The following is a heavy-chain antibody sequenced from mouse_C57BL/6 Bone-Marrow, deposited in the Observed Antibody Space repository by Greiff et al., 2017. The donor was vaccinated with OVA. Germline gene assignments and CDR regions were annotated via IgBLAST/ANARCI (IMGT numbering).Heavy chain of an antibody. CDR2: ISSGSSTI. D-gene: IGHD4-1*01. V-gene: IGHV5-17*01. Sequence: EVQRVESGGGLVKPGGSLKLSCAASGFTFSDYGMHWVRQAPEKGLEWVACISSGSSTIYYADTVKGRFTISRDNAKNTLFLQMTSLRSEDTAMYYCARGTGTSFDYWGQGTTLTVSS. J-gene: IGHJ2*01. CDR3: ARGTGTSFDY. CDR1: GFTFSDYG.